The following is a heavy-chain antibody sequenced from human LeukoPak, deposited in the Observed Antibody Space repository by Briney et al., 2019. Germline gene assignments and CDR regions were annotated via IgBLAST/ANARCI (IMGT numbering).Heavy chain of an antibody. V-gene: IGHV4-59*01. CDR1: GGSISSYY. CDR3: ARTYLTYYDSSGFEY. J-gene: IGHJ4*02. D-gene: IGHD3-22*01. CDR2: IYYSGST. Sequence: PSETLSLTCTVSGGSISSYYWSWIRQPPGKGLEWIGYIYYSGSTNYNPSLKGRVTISVDTSKNQFSLKLSSVTAADTAVYYCARTYLTYYDSSGFEYWGQGTLVTVSS.